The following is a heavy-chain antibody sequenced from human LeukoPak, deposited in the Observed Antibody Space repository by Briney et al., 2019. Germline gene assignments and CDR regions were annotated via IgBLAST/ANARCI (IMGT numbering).Heavy chain of an antibody. CDR1: GFSFSTYN. CDR2: ITSSSSYT. Sequence: GGSLRLSCAASGFSFSTYNMNWVRQAPGEGLEWVSSITSSSSYTYYADSVKGRFTISRDNAKNSLYLQMNSLRVEDTAVYYCARVLVASWFDPWGQGTLVTVSS. CDR3: ARVLVASWFDP. V-gene: IGHV3-21*01. D-gene: IGHD2-8*02. J-gene: IGHJ5*02.